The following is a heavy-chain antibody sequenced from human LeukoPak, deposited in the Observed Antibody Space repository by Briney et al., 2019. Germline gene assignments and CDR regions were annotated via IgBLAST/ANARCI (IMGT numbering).Heavy chain of an antibody. CDR2: IIPIFGTA. V-gene: IGHV1-69*05. CDR1: GGTFTSYA. J-gene: IGHJ1*01. Sequence: SVKVSCKASGGTFTSYAISWVRQAPGQGLEWMGGIIPIFGTANYAQKFQGRVTITTDESTSTAYMELSSLRAEDTAVYYCAKEPYNWNDGEYFQHWGQGTLVTVSS. CDR3: AKEPYNWNDGEYFQH. D-gene: IGHD1-20*01.